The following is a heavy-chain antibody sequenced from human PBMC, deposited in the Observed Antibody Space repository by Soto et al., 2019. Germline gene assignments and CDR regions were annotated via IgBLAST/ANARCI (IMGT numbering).Heavy chain of an antibody. CDR1: GFTFSHYG. D-gene: IGHD1-26*01. J-gene: IGHJ4*02. Sequence: QVQLVESGGGMVQPGRSLRLSCAASGFTFSHYGIHWVRQAPGKGLAWLAVLSYDGSNKHYADSVKGRFTVSRDNSKNPRYRQMNSLRAEDTAVYFCAIDSGKYQGPNDYWGQGTLVTVSS. V-gene: IGHV3-30*03. CDR2: LSYDGSNK. CDR3: AIDSGKYQGPNDY.